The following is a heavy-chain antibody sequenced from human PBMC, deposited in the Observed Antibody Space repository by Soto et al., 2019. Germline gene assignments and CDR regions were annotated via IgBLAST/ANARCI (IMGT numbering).Heavy chain of an antibody. V-gene: IGHV1-2*04. D-gene: IGHD6-6*01. J-gene: IGHJ6*02. CDR2: INPKSGGT. CDR1: GYTFTGYY. CDR3: ARADSSSSDWGHPTPARHYYYYGMDI. Sequence: PSVMVSCKASGYTFTGYYMHWVRQAPGQGLEWMGWINPKSGGTNYAQKFQGWVTMTKDTSISTAYMELSRLRSDDTAVYYCARADSSSSDWGHPTPARHYYYYGMDIWGQGTTVTVSS.